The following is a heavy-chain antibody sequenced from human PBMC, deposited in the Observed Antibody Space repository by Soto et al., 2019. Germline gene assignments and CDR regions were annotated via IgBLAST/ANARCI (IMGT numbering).Heavy chain of an antibody. CDR1: GGSISTYY. J-gene: IGHJ5*02. CDR3: ARETVAGTDNWFDP. Sequence: SETLSLTCTVSGGSISTYYWNWIRQPAGKRLEWLGRIYTSGYTKYNPSLKSRVTMSLDTSKRQFSLKLSSVTAADTAVYYCARETVAGTDNWFDPWGQGILVTVSS. CDR2: IYTSGYT. V-gene: IGHV4-4*07. D-gene: IGHD6-19*01.